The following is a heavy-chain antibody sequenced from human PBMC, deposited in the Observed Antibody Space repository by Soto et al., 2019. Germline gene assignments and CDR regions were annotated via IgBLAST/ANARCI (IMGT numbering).Heavy chain of an antibody. J-gene: IGHJ4*02. CDR2: ISWNSGSI. D-gene: IGHD5-12*01. CDR3: AKDSGYDYLHYFDY. CDR1: GFTFDDYA. V-gene: IGHV3-9*01. Sequence: DVQLVESGGGLVQPGRSLRLSCAAYGFTFDDYAMHWVRQAPGKGLEWVSGISWNSGSIGYADSVKGRFTISRDNAKNSLYLQMNSLRAEDTALYYCAKDSGYDYLHYFDYWGQGTLVTVSS.